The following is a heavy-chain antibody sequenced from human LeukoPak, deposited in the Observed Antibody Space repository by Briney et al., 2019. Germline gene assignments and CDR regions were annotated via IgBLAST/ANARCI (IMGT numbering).Heavy chain of an antibody. D-gene: IGHD6-19*01. CDR3: AKAFPSSSGWYFFDW. Sequence: GGSLRLSCAASGFTFSSYAMNWVRQAPGKGLEWVSSISGSDGSTFYANSVKGRFTISRDNSQNTLFLQMDSLRAEDTAVYYCAKAFPSSSGWYFFDWWGQGTLVTVSS. CDR2: ISGSDGST. V-gene: IGHV3-23*01. J-gene: IGHJ4*02. CDR1: GFTFSSYA.